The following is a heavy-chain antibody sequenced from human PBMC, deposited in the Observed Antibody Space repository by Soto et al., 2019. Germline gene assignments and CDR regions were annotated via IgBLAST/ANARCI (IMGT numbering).Heavy chain of an antibody. CDR3: ASAKQWLAYDAFYI. CDR2: IYSGGST. V-gene: IGHV3-53*04. D-gene: IGHD6-19*01. Sequence: GGSLRLSCAASGFTVSSNYMSWVRQAPGKGLEWVSVIYSGGSTYYADSVKGRFTISRHNSKNTLYLQMNSLRAEDTAVYYCASAKQWLAYDAFYIWGQGTMVTVSS. CDR1: GFTVSSNY. J-gene: IGHJ3*02.